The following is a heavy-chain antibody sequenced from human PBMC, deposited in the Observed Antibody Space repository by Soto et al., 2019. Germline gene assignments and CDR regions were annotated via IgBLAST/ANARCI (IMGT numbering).Heavy chain of an antibody. Sequence: QVQLVQSGAEVKKPGSSVKVSCKASGGTFSSYAISWVRQAPGQGLEWMGEIIPIFGTANYAQKFQGRVTITADESTSTAYMELSSLRSEDTVVYYCARRGDCSSTSCYTYYYYYGMDVWGQGTTVTVSS. J-gene: IGHJ6*02. CDR3: ARRGDCSSTSCYTYYYYYGMDV. D-gene: IGHD2-2*01. CDR1: GGTFSSYA. CDR2: IIPIFGTA. V-gene: IGHV1-69*01.